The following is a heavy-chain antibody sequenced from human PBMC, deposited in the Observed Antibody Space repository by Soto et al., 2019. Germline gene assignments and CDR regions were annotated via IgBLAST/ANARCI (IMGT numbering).Heavy chain of an antibody. V-gene: IGHV3-30*18. D-gene: IGHD4-17*01. Sequence: GGSLRLSCAASGFTFSSYGMHWVRQAPGKGLEWVAVISYDGSNKYYADSVKGRFTISRDNSKNTLYLQMNSLRAEDTAVYYCAKSRLDDYGGNSNGLDYWGQGTLVTVSS. CDR1: GFTFSSYG. CDR3: AKSRLDDYGGNSNGLDY. J-gene: IGHJ4*02. CDR2: ISYDGSNK.